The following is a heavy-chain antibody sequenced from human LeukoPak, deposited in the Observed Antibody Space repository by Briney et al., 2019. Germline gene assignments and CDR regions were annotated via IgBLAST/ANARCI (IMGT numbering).Heavy chain of an antibody. CDR1: GGTFGSYA. Sequence: SVKVSCKASGGTFGSYAISWVRQAPGQGLEWMGRIIPILGIANYAQKFQGRVTITADKSTSTAYMELSSLRSEDTAVYYCARIAAAGIFSFDYWGQGTLVTVSS. D-gene: IGHD6-13*01. J-gene: IGHJ4*02. CDR2: IIPILGIA. CDR3: ARIAAAGIFSFDY. V-gene: IGHV1-69*04.